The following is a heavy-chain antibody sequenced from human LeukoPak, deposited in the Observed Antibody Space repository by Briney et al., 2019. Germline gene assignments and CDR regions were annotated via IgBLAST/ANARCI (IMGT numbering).Heavy chain of an antibody. D-gene: IGHD3-22*01. J-gene: IGHJ4*02. CDR1: GGTFSSYA. CDR2: IIPIFGTA. V-gene: IGHV1-69*13. Sequence: SVKVSCKVCGGTFSSYAISWVRQAPGQGLEWMGGIIPIFGTANYAQKFQSRVTITADESTSTAYMELSSLRSEDTAVYYCALLPQNYYDSSFDYWGQGTLVTVSS. CDR3: ALLPQNYYDSSFDY.